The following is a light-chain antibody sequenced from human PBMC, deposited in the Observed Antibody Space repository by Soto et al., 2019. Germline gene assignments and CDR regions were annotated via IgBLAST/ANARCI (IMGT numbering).Light chain of an antibody. CDR3: QQRSNWPPSIT. J-gene: IGKJ5*01. CDR1: QSVLYSSNNKNY. V-gene: IGKV4-1*01. Sequence: DIVMTQSPDSLAVSLGERATINCKSSQSVLYSSNNKNYLAWYQQKPGQAPRLLIYDASNRATGTPARFSGSGSGTDFTLTISSLEPEAFAVYYCQQRSNWPPSITFGQGTRLEIK. CDR2: DAS.